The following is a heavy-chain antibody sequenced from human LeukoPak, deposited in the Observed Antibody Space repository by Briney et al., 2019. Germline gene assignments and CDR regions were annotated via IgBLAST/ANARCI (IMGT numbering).Heavy chain of an antibody. Sequence: ASVKVSCKASGYTFTGYYMHWVRQAPGQGLEWMGWINPNSGGTNYAQKFQGRVTMTRDTSISTAYMELSRLRSDDAAVYYCARDLIRSLATAKTQPGYWGQGTLATVSS. CDR1: GYTFTGYY. J-gene: IGHJ4*02. V-gene: IGHV1-2*02. D-gene: IGHD5-12*01. CDR3: ARDLIRSLATAKTQPGY. CDR2: INPNSGGT.